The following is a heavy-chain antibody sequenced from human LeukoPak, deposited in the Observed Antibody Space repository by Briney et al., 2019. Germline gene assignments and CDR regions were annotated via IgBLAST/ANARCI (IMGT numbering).Heavy chain of an antibody. CDR2: IYSGGST. J-gene: IGHJ2*01. CDR3: ARRGGRGGPWYFDL. D-gene: IGHD3-16*01. Sequence: GGSLRLSCAASGFTVSSNHMSWVRQAPGKGLEWVSVIYSGGSTYYADSVKGRFTISRDNSKNTLCLQMNSLRAEDTAVYYCARRGGRGGPWYFDLWGRGTLVTVSS. CDR1: GFTVSSNH. V-gene: IGHV3-53*01.